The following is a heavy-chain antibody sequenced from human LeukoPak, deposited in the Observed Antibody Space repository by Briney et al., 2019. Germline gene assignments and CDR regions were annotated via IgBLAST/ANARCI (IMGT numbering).Heavy chain of an antibody. V-gene: IGHV1-69*05. CDR3: ARDQVGLLWFGEPGY. D-gene: IGHD3-10*01. J-gene: IGHJ4*02. Sequence: SVKVSCKASGGTFSSYAISWVRQAPGQGLEWMGRIIPIFGTENYAQKFQGRVTITTDESTSTAYMELSSLRSEDTAVYYCARDQVGLLWFGEPGYWGQGTLVTVSS. CDR2: IIPIFGTE. CDR1: GGTFSSYA.